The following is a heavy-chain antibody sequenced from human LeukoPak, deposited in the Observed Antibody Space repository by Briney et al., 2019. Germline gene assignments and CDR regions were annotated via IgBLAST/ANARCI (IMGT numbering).Heavy chain of an antibody. CDR2: INAGNGNT. D-gene: IGHD6-19*01. V-gene: IGHV1-3*01. CDR1: GYTFTSYA. CDR3: ASGGSGFNNWFDP. J-gene: IGHJ5*02. Sequence: ASVKVPCKASGYTFTSYAMHWVRQAPGQRLEWMGWINAGNGNTKYSQKFQGRVTITRDTSISTAYMELSRLRSDDTAVYYCASGGSGFNNWFDPWGQGTLVTVSS.